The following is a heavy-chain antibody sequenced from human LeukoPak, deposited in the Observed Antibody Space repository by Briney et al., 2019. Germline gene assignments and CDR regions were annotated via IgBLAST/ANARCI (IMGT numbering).Heavy chain of an antibody. V-gene: IGHV3-53*01. CDR1: GFTVSSNS. D-gene: IGHD3-22*01. J-gene: IGHJ4*02. CDR3: ARDRYDSSGYYGY. Sequence: PGGSLRLSCTVSGFTVSSNSMSWVRQAPGKGLEWVSFIYSDNTHYSDSVKGRFTISRDNSKNTLYLQMNSLRAEDTAVYYCARDRYDSSGYYGYWGQGTLVTVSS. CDR2: IYSDNT.